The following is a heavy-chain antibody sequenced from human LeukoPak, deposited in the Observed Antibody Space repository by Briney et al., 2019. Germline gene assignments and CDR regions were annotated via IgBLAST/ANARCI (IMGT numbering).Heavy chain of an antibody. V-gene: IGHV4-59*01. CDR1: GASISIYY. D-gene: IGHD2-15*01. CDR2: MYYSGST. CDR3: ARDQGGPFDY. Sequence: TSETLSLTCTVSGASISIYYWTWIRQPPGKGLEWIGYMYYSGSTSCNPSLKSRVSMSVDTSKNQFSLNLRSVTAADTAVYYCARDQGGPFDYWGQGTLVTVSS. J-gene: IGHJ4*02.